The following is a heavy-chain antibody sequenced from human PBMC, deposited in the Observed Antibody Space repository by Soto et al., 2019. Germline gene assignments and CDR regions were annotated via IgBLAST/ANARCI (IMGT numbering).Heavy chain of an antibody. CDR1: EIIFNGFG. Sequence: QVHLVESGGGVVQPGRSLRLSCAASEIIFNGFGMHWVRQAPGKGLEWVAVIRYDGSDIHYADYVKGRFTITRDNSKNTLYLQMDSLRGEDTAVYYCARDGVGATAYFGYFDYWGQGALVTVSS. D-gene: IGHD1-26*01. V-gene: IGHV3-33*01. CDR2: IRYDGSDI. J-gene: IGHJ4*02. CDR3: ARDGVGATAYFGYFDY.